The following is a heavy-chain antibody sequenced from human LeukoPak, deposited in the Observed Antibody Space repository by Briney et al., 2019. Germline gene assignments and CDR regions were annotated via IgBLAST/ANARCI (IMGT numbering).Heavy chain of an antibody. D-gene: IGHD3-22*01. CDR1: GFTFRVYA. J-gene: IGHJ3*02. Sequence: GGSLRLSCAASGFTFRVYAMTWVRQAPGKGLEWVSGISGSGSSTYSADSVKGRFTISRDNSNNTLYLQMNSLRAEDTALYYCAKAKITLIVVANPNSGALDIWSQGTMVTVSS. CDR3: AKAKITLIVVANPNSGALDI. CDR2: ISGSGSST. V-gene: IGHV3-23*01.